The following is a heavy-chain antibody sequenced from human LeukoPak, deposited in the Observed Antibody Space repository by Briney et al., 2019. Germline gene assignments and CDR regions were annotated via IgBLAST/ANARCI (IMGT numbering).Heavy chain of an antibody. D-gene: IGHD4-17*01. CDR3: ARPDYGLFDY. CDR2: INHSGST. J-gene: IGHJ4*02. V-gene: IGHV4-34*01. Sequence: SETLSLTCAVYGGSFSGYYWSWIRQPPGKGLEWIGEINHSGSTNYNPSLKSRVTISVDTSKNQFSLKLSSVTAADTAVYYCARPDYGLFDYWGQGTLVTVSS. CDR1: GGSFSGYY.